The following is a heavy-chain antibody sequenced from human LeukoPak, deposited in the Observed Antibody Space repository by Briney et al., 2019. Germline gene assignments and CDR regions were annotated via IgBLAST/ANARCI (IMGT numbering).Heavy chain of an antibody. J-gene: IGHJ4*02. CDR3: ARGRWGLRSRVYGY. Sequence: SETLSLTCAVYGGSFSGYYWSWIRQPPGKGLEWIGEINHSGSTNYNPSLKSRVTISVDTSKNQFSLKLSSVTAADTAVYHCARGRWGLRSRVYGYWGQGTLVTVSS. CDR1: GGSFSGYY. CDR2: INHSGST. D-gene: IGHD5-12*01. V-gene: IGHV4-34*01.